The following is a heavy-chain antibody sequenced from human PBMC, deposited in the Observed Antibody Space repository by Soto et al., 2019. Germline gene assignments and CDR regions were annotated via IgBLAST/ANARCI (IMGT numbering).Heavy chain of an antibody. Sequence: QVQLVQSGAEVKKPGASVKVSCKASGYTFTSYIISWVRQAPGQGLEWMGWISAYNGNTKYSQKLQGRVTRTTDTCTSTAYMELRSVRSDGTAVYYCARWLPPEDYWGQGTLVTVSS. CDR1: GYTFTSYI. V-gene: IGHV1-18*01. D-gene: IGHD6-19*01. J-gene: IGHJ4*02. CDR2: ISAYNGNT. CDR3: ARWLPPEDY.